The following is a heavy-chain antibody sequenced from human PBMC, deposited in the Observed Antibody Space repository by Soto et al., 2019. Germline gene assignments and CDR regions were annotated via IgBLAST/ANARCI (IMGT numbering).Heavy chain of an antibody. D-gene: IGHD4-4*01. J-gene: IGHJ6*03. CDR3: ARDHDDYSNYGYYYYMDV. V-gene: IGHV3-11*01. CDR1: GFTFSDYY. Sequence: GGSLRLSCAASGFTFSDYYMSWIRQAPGKGLEWVSYISSSGSTIYYADSVKGRFTISRDNAKNSLYLQMNSLRAEDTAVYYCARDHDDYSNYGYYYYMDVWGKGTTVTVSS. CDR2: ISSSGSTI.